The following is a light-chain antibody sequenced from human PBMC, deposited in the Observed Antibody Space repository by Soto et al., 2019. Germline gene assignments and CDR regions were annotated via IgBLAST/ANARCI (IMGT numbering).Light chain of an antibody. J-gene: IGKJ3*01. V-gene: IGKV3-20*01. CDR3: QQLFMYPPT. CDR2: GAS. Sequence: EIVLTQSPGTLSLSPGERATLSCRASQSVSSNYLAWYQQKPGQAPRLLIYGASSRATGIPDRFSGSGSGTDFTLTIRRLEPEDFAVYYCQQLFMYPPTFGPGTKVDIK. CDR1: QSVSSNY.